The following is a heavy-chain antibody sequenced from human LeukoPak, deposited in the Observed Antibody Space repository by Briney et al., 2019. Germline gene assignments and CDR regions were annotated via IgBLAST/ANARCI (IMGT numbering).Heavy chain of an antibody. Sequence: ASVKVSCKASGYTFTGYYMHWVRQAPGQGLEWMGWINPNSGGTNYAQKFQGRVTMTRDTSISTAYMELSRLRSDDTAVYYCARGDTLGYCSGGSCYGYWGQGTLVTVSS. CDR3: ARGDTLGYCSGGSCYGY. J-gene: IGHJ4*02. CDR1: GYTFTGYY. D-gene: IGHD2-15*01. CDR2: INPNSGGT. V-gene: IGHV1-2*02.